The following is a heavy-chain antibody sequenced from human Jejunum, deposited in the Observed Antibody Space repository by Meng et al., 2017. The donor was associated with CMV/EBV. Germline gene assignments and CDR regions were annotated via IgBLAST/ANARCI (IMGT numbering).Heavy chain of an antibody. CDR1: GFIFSNYA. CDR3: AKGLHKWNSLFDY. V-gene: IGHV3-23*01. CDR2: ISGDADST. Sequence: EVQLLESGGGLVQPGGFLRLACAASGFIFSNYALTWVRQAPGKGLEWVSVISGDADSTYYADSVKARFTISRDNSKNTLYLQMSSLRAEDTAVYYCAKGLHKWNSLFDYSGQGTLVTVSS. J-gene: IGHJ4*02. D-gene: IGHD1-7*01.